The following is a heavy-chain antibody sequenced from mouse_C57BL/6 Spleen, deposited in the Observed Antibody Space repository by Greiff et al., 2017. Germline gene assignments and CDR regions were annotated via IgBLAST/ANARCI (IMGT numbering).Heavy chain of an antibody. Sequence: QVQLQQSGAELVKPGASVKISCKASGYAFSSYWMNWVKQRPGKGLEWIGQIYPGDGDTNYNGKFKGKATLTADTSSSTAYMQLSSLTSEDSAVYFCAREGGYDGPYYFDYWGQGTTLTVSS. D-gene: IGHD2-3*01. V-gene: IGHV1-80*01. CDR2: IYPGDGDT. CDR3: AREGGYDGPYYFDY. J-gene: IGHJ2*01. CDR1: GYAFSSYW.